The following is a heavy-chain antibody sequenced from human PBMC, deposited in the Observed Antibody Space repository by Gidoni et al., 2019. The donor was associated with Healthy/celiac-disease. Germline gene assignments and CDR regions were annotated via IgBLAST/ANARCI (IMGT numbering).Heavy chain of an antibody. CDR3: ARASYSSGWYAIPDY. Sequence: QAPGKGLEWVANIKQDGSEKYYVDSVKGRFTISRDNAKNSLYLQMNSLRAEDTAVYYCARASYSSGWYAIPDYWGQGTLVTVSS. CDR2: IKQDGSEK. J-gene: IGHJ4*02. V-gene: IGHV3-7*03. D-gene: IGHD6-19*01.